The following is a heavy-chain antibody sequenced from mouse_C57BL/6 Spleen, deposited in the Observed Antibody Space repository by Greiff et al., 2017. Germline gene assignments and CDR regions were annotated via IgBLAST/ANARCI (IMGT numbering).Heavy chain of an antibody. D-gene: IGHD1-1*01. V-gene: IGHV1-54*01. CDR2: INPGSGGT. CDR1: GYAFTNYL. CDR3: ARPLTTVVARDY. Sequence: QVQLQQSGAELVRPGTSVKVSCKASGYAFTNYLIEWVKQRPGQGLEWIGVINPGSGGTNYNEKFKGKATLTADKSSSTAYMQLSSLTSEDSAVYVCARPLTTVVARDYWGQGTSVTVSS. J-gene: IGHJ4*01.